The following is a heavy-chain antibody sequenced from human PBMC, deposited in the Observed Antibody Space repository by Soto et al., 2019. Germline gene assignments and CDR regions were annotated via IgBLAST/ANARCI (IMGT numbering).Heavy chain of an antibody. J-gene: IGHJ6*03. CDR3: ARLEIVVVVAATPDLYYMDV. Sequence: QLQLQESGPGLVKPSETLSLTCTVSGGSISSSSYYWGWIRQPPGKGLEWIGSIYYSGSTYYNPSLKSRVTISVDTSKNQFSLKLSSVTAADTAVYYCARLEIVVVVAATPDLYYMDVWGKGTTVTVSS. V-gene: IGHV4-39*01. D-gene: IGHD2-15*01. CDR1: GGSISSSSYY. CDR2: IYYSGST.